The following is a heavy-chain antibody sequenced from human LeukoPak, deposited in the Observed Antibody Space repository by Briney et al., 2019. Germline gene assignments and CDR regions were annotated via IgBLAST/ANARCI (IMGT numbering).Heavy chain of an antibody. J-gene: IGHJ4*02. CDR3: ARDSRPFSSSWLYSDY. CDR2: ITYDDSNK. D-gene: IGHD6-13*01. V-gene: IGHV3-30*02. Sequence: PGGSLRLSCAASGFSFSNYGMHWVRQAPGKGLEWVAFITYDDSNKLYAKSVKGRFTISRDNSKNTLYLQMNTLRAEDTAVYTCARDSRPFSSSWLYSDYWGQGTLATVSS. CDR1: GFSFSNYG.